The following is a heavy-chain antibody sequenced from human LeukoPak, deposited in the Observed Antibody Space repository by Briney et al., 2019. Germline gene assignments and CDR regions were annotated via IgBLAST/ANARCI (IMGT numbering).Heavy chain of an antibody. V-gene: IGHV1-18*01. CDR1: GYTFTSYG. Sequence: GASVKVSCKASGYTFTSYGISWVRQAPGQGLEWMGWISAYNGNINYAQKLQGRVTMTTDTSTSTAYMELRSLRSDDTAVYYCARDYYDSSGYYYAFFDYWGQGTLVTVSS. D-gene: IGHD3-22*01. J-gene: IGHJ4*02. CDR2: ISAYNGNI. CDR3: ARDYYDSSGYYYAFFDY.